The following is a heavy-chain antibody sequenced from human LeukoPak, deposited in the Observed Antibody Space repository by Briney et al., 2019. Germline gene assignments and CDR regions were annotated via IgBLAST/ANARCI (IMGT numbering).Heavy chain of an antibody. J-gene: IGHJ3*02. CDR1: GGSISSGASS. D-gene: IGHD2-15*01. V-gene: IGHV4-30-2*01. CDR3: ASAVGFCSGGSCYSGAFDI. Sequence: SQTLSLTCAVSGGSISSGASSWSWIRQPLGKGLEWIGYIYHSGSTYYNPSLKSRVTISVDRSKNQFSLKLNSVTAAGTAVYYCASAVGFCSGGSCYSGAFDIWGQGTVVTVSS. CDR2: IYHSGST.